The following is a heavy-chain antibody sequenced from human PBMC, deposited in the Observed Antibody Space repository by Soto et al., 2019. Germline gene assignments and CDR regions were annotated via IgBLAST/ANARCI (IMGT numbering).Heavy chain of an antibody. CDR2: IIPIFGTA. D-gene: IGHD3-22*01. Sequence: ASVKVSCKASGGTFSSYAISWVRQAPGQGLEWMGGIIPIFGTANYAQKFQGRVTITADESTSTAYMELSSLRSEDTAVYYCARVTYDSSGYPYFDYWGQGTLVTVSS. J-gene: IGHJ4*02. V-gene: IGHV1-69*13. CDR3: ARVTYDSSGYPYFDY. CDR1: GGTFSSYA.